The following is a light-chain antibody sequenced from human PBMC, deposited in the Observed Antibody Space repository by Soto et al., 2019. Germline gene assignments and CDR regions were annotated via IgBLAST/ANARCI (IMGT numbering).Light chain of an antibody. CDR2: ENN. Sequence: QSVLTQPPSVSEAPGQRVTISCTGSSSNIGAGYEAHWYQQVPGTAPKLLIYENNNRPSGVPDRFSASKSGTSASLAITGXXXXXXXXYYXQSYDSSLSGYVFGTGTK. J-gene: IGLJ1*01. CDR1: SSNIGAGYE. V-gene: IGLV1-40*01. CDR3: QSYDSSLSGYV.